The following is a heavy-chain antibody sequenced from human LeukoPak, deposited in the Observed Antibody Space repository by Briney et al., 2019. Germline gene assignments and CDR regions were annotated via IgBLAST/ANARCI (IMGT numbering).Heavy chain of an antibody. Sequence: ASVKVSCKASGYTFTSYGINWVRQATGQGLEWMGWMNPNSGNTGYAQKFQGRVTMTRNTSISTAYMELSSLRSEDTAVYYCARSYYDFWSGYYPYYYYYGMDVWGQGTTVTVSS. J-gene: IGHJ6*02. V-gene: IGHV1-8*01. CDR1: GYTFTSYG. D-gene: IGHD3-3*01. CDR3: ARSYYDFWSGYYPYYYYYGMDV. CDR2: MNPNSGNT.